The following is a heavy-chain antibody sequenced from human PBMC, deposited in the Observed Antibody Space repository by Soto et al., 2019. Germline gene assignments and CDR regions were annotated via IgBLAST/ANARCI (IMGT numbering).Heavy chain of an antibody. J-gene: IGHJ4*02. D-gene: IGHD1-26*01. Sequence: SETLSLTCTVPGGSISSSSYYWGWIRQPPGKGLEWIGSIYYSGSTYYNPSLKSRVTISVDTSKNQFSLRAEDTAVYYCAKGFGNYWAFDYWGQGTLVTVSS. V-gene: IGHV4-39*01. CDR1: GGSISSSSYY. CDR2: IYYSGST. CDR3: AKGFGNYWAFDY.